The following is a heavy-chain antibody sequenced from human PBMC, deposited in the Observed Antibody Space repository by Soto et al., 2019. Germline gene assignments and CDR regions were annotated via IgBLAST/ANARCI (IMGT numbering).Heavy chain of an antibody. J-gene: IGHJ6*02. Sequence: QVQLVESGGGVVQPGRSLRLSCAASGFTFSSYGMHWVRQAPGKGLEWVAVISYDGSNQYYADSVKGRFTISRDNSKNTLYLQMNSLRAEDTAVYYCAKDLYSSGWGYYYGMDVWGQGTTVTVSS. CDR2: ISYDGSNQ. V-gene: IGHV3-30*18. D-gene: IGHD6-19*01. CDR1: GFTFSSYG. CDR3: AKDLYSSGWGYYYGMDV.